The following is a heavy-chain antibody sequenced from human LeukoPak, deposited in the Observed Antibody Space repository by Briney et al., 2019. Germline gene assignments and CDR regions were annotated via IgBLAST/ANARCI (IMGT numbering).Heavy chain of an antibody. J-gene: IGHJ4*02. D-gene: IGHD2-15*01. V-gene: IGHV5-51*01. Sequence: GESLKISCQASGYTFTNYWIGWVRQMPGKGLEWMGIIYPTDSDTRYSPSFQGQVIILADKSITTAYLQWSSLKASDTAMYYCARHTADRGIDYWGQGTLVTVSS. CDR2: IYPTDSDT. CDR3: ARHTADRGIDY. CDR1: GYTFTNYW.